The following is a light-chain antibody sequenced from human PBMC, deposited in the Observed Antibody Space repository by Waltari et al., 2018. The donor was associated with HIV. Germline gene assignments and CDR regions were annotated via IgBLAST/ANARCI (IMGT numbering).Light chain of an antibody. CDR2: EVS. CDR1: TSDMSSLNF. Sequence: HSVLTQPASVSGSPGQSITISCSGPTSDMSSLNFVPWYQQYPGRAPRLIIFEVSSRPSGISDRFSGSKSGDTASLTISALRTEDEADYFCSSYSPRTSVVFGGGTKVTVL. J-gene: IGLJ3*02. CDR3: SSYSPRTSVV. V-gene: IGLV2-14*01.